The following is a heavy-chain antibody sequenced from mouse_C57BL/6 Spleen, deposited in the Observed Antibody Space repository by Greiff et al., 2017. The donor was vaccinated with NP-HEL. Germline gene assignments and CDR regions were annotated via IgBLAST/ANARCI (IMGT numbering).Heavy chain of an antibody. CDR3: ARDRGSDGYYDYFDC. Sequence: DVKLVESGGGLVKPGGSLKLSCAASGFTFSSYAMSWVRQTPEKRLEWVATISDGGSYTYYPANVKGRFTISRDNAKNNLYRQMSHLKSEDTAMYYCARDRGSDGYYDYFDCWGTGTTVTVSS. J-gene: IGHJ2*01. CDR1: GFTFSSYA. D-gene: IGHD2-3*01. V-gene: IGHV5-4*01. CDR2: ISDGGSYT.